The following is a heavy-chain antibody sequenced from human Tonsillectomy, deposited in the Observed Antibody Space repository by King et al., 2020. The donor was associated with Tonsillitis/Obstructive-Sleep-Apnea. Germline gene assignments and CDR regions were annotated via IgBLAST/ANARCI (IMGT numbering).Heavy chain of an antibody. CDR2: INHSGST. CDR1: GGSFSGYY. J-gene: IGHJ6*02. V-gene: IGHV4-34*01. Sequence: VQLQQWGAGLLKPSETLSLTCAVYGGSFSGYYWSWIRQPPGKGLEWIGEINHSGSTNYNPSLKSRVTISVDTSKNQFSLKLSSVTAADTAVYYCARTRRRGYSSVWTGASYYYGMDVWGQGTTVTVSS. D-gene: IGHD6-19*01. CDR3: ARTRRRGYSSVWTGASYYYGMDV.